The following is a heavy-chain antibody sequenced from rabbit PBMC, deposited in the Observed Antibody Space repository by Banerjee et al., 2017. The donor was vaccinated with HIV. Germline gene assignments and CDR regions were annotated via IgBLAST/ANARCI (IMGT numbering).Heavy chain of an antibody. CDR2: IDAGSSGST. J-gene: IGHJ4*01. V-gene: IGHV1S45*01. CDR3: ARDLTGVIGWNFGL. D-gene: IGHD1-1*01. CDR1: GIDFSSYYH. Sequence: QEQLEESGGDLVQPEGSLTLTCTASGIDFSSYYHMCWVRQAPGKGLEWIACIDAGSSGSTYYASWAKGRFTISKPSSTTVTLQMTSLTAADTATYFCARDLTGVIGWNFGLWGPGTLVTVS.